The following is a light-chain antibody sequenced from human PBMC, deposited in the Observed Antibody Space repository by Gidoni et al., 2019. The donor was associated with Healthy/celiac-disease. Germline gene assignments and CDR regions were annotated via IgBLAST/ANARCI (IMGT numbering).Light chain of an antibody. CDR3: QQYYSYPWT. CDR2: AAS. CDR1: QGISSY. V-gene: IGKV1-8*01. J-gene: IGKJ1*01. Sequence: AIRMTQSPSSLSASTGDRVTLTCRASQGISSYLAWYQPKPGKAPKLLIYAASTLQSGVPSRFSGSGSGTDFTLTISCLQSEDFATYYCQQYYSYPWTFGQGTKVEIK.